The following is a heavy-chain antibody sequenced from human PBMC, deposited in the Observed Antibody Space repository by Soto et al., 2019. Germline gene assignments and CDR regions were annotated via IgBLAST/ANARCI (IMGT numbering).Heavy chain of an antibody. CDR3: AAFATTGDAFDV. Sequence: SVKVSCKASGGTFSSYTISWVRQAPGQGPEWIGRIIAILGIANYAQKFQERVTITGDMSTSTAYMELSSLRSEDTAVYYCAAFATTGDAFDVWGQGTMVTVSS. CDR2: IIAILGIA. D-gene: IGHD4-17*01. V-gene: IGHV1-69*02. J-gene: IGHJ3*01. CDR1: GGTFSSYT.